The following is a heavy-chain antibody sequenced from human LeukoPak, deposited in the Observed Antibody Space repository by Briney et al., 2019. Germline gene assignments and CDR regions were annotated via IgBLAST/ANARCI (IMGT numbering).Heavy chain of an antibody. D-gene: IGHD2-15*01. CDR1: GGSISNYY. CDR2: IYYSGST. J-gene: IGHJ6*03. V-gene: IGHV4-59*01. Sequence: SETLSLTCTVSGGSISNYYWSWIRQPPGKGLEWIGYIYYSGSTNYNPSLKSRVTISVDTSKNQFSLKLSSVTAADTAVYYCARGYSGYYYMDVWGKGTTVTVSS. CDR3: ARGYSGYYYMDV.